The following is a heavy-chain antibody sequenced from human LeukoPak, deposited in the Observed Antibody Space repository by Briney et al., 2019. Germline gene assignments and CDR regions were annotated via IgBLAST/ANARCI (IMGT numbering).Heavy chain of an antibody. CDR1: GFTFSSYW. Sequence: GGSLRLSCAASGFTFSSYWMHWVRQAPGKGLVWVSVIYSGGSTYYADSVKGRFTISRDNSKNTLYLQMNSLRAEDTAVYYCAADTVTIRGALSYWGQGTLVTVAS. V-gene: IGHV3-66*02. CDR2: IYSGGST. D-gene: IGHD4-17*01. J-gene: IGHJ4*02. CDR3: AADTVTIRGALSY.